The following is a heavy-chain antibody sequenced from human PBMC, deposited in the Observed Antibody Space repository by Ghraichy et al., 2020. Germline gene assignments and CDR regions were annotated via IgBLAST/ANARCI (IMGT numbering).Heavy chain of an antibody. J-gene: IGHJ4*02. CDR3: ARDPGYCSGGRCYLEQFDY. CDR1: GFTFGSYR. CDR2: ISSSSSYI. V-gene: IGHV3-21*01. Sequence: ETLSLTCAASGFTFGSYRMNWVRQAPGKGLEWASFISSSSSYIEYADSVKGRFTISRDNAKNSLYLQMNSLRAEDTAVYYCARDPGYCSGGRCYLEQFDYWGQGTLVTVSS. D-gene: IGHD2-15*01.